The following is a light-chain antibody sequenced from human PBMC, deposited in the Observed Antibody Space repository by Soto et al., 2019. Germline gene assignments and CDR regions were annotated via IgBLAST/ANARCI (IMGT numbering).Light chain of an antibody. CDR3: QQSYRSPYT. J-gene: IGKJ2*01. CDR1: QSISNF. V-gene: IGKV1-39*01. Sequence: IQLTQSPTSLSASVGDSVTFTCRASQSISNFLNWYQHKPGKAPKHVIYAASSLLSGVPSRFSGSGSGTDFTLTITTLQPEDFATYYCQQSYRSPYTFAQGTNLEIK. CDR2: AAS.